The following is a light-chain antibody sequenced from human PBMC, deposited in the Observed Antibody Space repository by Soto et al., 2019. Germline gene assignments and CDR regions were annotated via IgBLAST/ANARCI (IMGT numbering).Light chain of an antibody. CDR1: QSVGSSY. Sequence: ETVLTQSPFTLSFSPVERSTLAFMASQSVGSSYLSWYQQKPGQAPRLLIYGSSSRATGIPDRFSGSGSGTDFTLTISRLEPEDFAVYYCQQYGSSITFGPGTKVDIK. CDR2: GSS. CDR3: QQYGSSIT. V-gene: IGKV3-20*01. J-gene: IGKJ3*01.